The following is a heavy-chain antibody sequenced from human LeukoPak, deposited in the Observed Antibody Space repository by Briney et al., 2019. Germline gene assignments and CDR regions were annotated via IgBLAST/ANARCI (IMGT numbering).Heavy chain of an antibody. D-gene: IGHD3-3*01. CDR3: ARGWSGYYPD. CDR1: GSSISSYY. Sequence: SETLSLTCTVSGSSISSYYWSWIRQPPGKGLEWIGYIYYSGSTIYNPCLKSRVTISVDTSKSQFSLKLSSVTAADTAVYYCARGWSGYYPDWGQGTLVTVSS. CDR2: IYYSGST. J-gene: IGHJ4*02. V-gene: IGHV4-59*01.